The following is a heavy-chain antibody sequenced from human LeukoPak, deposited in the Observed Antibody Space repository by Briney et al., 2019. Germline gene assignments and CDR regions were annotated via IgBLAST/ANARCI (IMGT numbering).Heavy chain of an antibody. CDR2: ISYDGSNK. Sequence: QPGGSLRLSCAASGFTFSSYSMNWVRQAPGKGLEWVAVISYDGSNKYYADSVKGRFTISRDNSKNTLYLQMNSLKSEDTAVYYCAKDSTTLTLTFDYWGQGTLVTVSS. J-gene: IGHJ4*02. CDR3: AKDSTTLTLTFDY. CDR1: GFTFSSYS. D-gene: IGHD4-11*01. V-gene: IGHV3-30*18.